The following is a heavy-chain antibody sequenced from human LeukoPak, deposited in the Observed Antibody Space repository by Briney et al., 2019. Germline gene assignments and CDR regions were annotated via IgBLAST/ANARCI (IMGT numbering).Heavy chain of an antibody. V-gene: IGHV4-61*02. CDR2: IYTGGST. CDR3: ATLTTVVTAYYFDH. D-gene: IGHD4-23*01. Sequence: SETLSLTCTVSGGSISSGDYYWSWIRQPAGKGLEWIGRIYTGGSTNYNPSLKSRVTMSVDTSKSQFSLKLTSVTAADTAVYYCATLTTVVTAYYFDHWGQGTLVTVSS. J-gene: IGHJ4*02. CDR1: GGSISSGDYY.